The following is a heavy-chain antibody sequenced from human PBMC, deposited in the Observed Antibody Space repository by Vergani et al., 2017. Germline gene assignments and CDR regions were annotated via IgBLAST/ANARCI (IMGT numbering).Heavy chain of an antibody. J-gene: IGHJ5*02. CDR1: GFTFSNAW. CDR2: IKSKTDGGTT. V-gene: IGHV3-15*01. CDR3: TTFGGLLLWFGELYNWFDP. D-gene: IGHD3-10*01. Sequence: EVQLVESGGGLVKPGGSLRLSCAASGFTFSNAWMSWVRQAPGKGLEWVGRIKSKTDGGTTDYAAPVKGRFTISRDDSKNTLYLQMNSLKTEDTAVYYCTTFGGLLLWFGELYNWFDPWGQGTLVTVSS.